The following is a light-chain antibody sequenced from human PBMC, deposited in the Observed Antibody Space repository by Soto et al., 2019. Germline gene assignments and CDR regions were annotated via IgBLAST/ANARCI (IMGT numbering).Light chain of an antibody. V-gene: IGKV3-20*01. CDR2: GAS. J-gene: IGKJ2*01. CDR1: QSINSRY. CDR3: QQYDTSRST. Sequence: EIVLTQSPGTLSLSPGERATLSCRASQSINSRYLAWYQQNPGQAPRLLIYGASTRATGIPDRFSGSGSGTDFTLIISRLEPEDFAVYYCQQYDTSRSTFGQGTKVEIK.